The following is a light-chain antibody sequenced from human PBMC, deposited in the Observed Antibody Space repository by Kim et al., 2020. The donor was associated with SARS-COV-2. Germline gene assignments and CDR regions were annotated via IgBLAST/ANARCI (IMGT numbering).Light chain of an antibody. CDR2: GAS. V-gene: IGKV1-39*01. CDR3: QQSFITPYT. CDR1: EIISSY. Sequence: SASVGDRVIITCRASEIISSYLNWYQQKPGKAPKLLIYGASSLQSGVPSRFSGSGSGTDFTLTIGSLQPEDFATYYCQQSFITPYTFGQGTKLEIK. J-gene: IGKJ2*01.